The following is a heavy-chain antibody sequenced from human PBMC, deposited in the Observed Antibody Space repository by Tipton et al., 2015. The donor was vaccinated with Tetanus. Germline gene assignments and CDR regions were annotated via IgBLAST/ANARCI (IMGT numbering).Heavy chain of an antibody. J-gene: IGHJ4*02. D-gene: IGHD2-2*01. CDR2: IGYRGNT. V-gene: IGHV4-31*03. Sequence: TLSLTCTVSGDSIDGGFKNWGWIRQQPGKGLEWIGYIGYRGNTYYNPSLRRRVTFSFDTSENRFSLKLTAVTAADTAVYYCASDPALMGNFDYWGQGTLVTVSS. CDR1: GDSIDGGFKN. CDR3: ASDPALMGNFDY.